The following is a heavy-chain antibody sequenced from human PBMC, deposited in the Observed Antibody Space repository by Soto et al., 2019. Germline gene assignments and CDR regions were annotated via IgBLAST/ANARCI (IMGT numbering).Heavy chain of an antibody. J-gene: IGHJ4*02. CDR1: GGSISNYY. V-gene: IGHV4-59*08. D-gene: IGHD2-2*01. CDR2: IYYSGST. Sequence: SETLSLTCTVSGGSISNYYWSWIRQPPGKGLEWIAYIYYSGSTNYNPSLKSRVTISLDTSKNHFSLKLSSVTAADTAVYYCARHVVPSVNYFDDWGQGTLVTVSP. CDR3: ARHVVPSVNYFDD.